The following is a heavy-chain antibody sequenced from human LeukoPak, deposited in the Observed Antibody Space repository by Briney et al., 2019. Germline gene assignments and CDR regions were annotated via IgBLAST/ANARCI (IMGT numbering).Heavy chain of an antibody. CDR2: IYHSGST. Sequence: PSETLSLTCTVSGGSISSGGYYWSWIRQPPGKGLEWIGYIYHSGSTYYNPSLKSRVTISVDRSKNQFSLKLSSVTAADTAVYYCARARILVTGRAHNWFDPWGQGTLVTVSS. CDR3: ARARILVTGRAHNWFDP. V-gene: IGHV4-30-2*01. D-gene: IGHD7-27*01. CDR1: GGSISSGGYY. J-gene: IGHJ5*02.